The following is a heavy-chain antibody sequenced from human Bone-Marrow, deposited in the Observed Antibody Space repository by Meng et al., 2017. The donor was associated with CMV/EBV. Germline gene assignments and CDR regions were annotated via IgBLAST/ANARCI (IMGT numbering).Heavy chain of an antibody. CDR3: ARDGGGIAARPPYYGMDV. D-gene: IGHD6-6*01. CDR2: INPNSGGT. V-gene: IGHV1-2*02. J-gene: IGHJ6*02. CDR1: GYTFTGYY. Sequence: ASVKVSCKASGYTFTGYYMHWVRQAPGQGLEWMGWINPNSGGTNYAQKFQGRVTMTRDTSISTAYMELSRLRSDDTAVYYCARDGGGIAARPPYYGMDVWGQGTTVTVSS.